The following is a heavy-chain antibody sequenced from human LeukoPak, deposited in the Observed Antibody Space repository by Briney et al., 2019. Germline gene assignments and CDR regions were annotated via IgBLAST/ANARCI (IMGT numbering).Heavy chain of an antibody. Sequence: ASVKVSCKASGSTFTSYDINWVLQATGQGLEWMGWMNPNSGNTGYAQKFQGRVTITRNTSISTAYMELSSLRSEDTAVYYCARGLGYCSSTSCYGIVAFDIWGQGTMVTVPS. CDR2: MNPNSGNT. D-gene: IGHD2-2*01. V-gene: IGHV1-8*03. CDR1: GSTFTSYD. CDR3: ARGLGYCSSTSCYGIVAFDI. J-gene: IGHJ3*02.